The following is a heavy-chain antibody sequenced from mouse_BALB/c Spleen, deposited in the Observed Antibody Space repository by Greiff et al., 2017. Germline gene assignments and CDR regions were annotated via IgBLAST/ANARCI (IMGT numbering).Heavy chain of an antibody. Sequence: QVQLQQPGAELVKPGTSVKLSCKASGYNFTSYWINWVKLRPGQGLEWIGDIYPGSGSTNYNEKFKSKATLTVETSSSTAYMQLSSLASEDSALYYCAKGYWGYAMDYWGQGTSVTVSS. D-gene: IGHD4-1*01. CDR2: IYPGSGST. CDR1: GYNFTSYW. V-gene: IGHV1-55*01. J-gene: IGHJ4*01. CDR3: AKGYWGYAMDY.